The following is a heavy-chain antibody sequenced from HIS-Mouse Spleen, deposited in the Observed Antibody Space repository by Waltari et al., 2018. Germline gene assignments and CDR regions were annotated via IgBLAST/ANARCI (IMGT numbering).Heavy chain of an antibody. D-gene: IGHD6-13*01. CDR1: RDRFSSTLSS. Sequence: QVQLQQSGPGLVKPSQTLSLTFALSRDRFSSTLSSLLWLSQSPSRGLEWLGRTYYSDNWYNDYAISVKRRITINHDTAKNQFSLQLNSGTPEDTAVYYCARSGFVAAAGTIDYWGQGTLVTVSS. V-gene: IGHV6-1*01. CDR3: ARSGFVAAAGTIDY. CDR2: TYYSDNWYN. J-gene: IGHJ4*02.